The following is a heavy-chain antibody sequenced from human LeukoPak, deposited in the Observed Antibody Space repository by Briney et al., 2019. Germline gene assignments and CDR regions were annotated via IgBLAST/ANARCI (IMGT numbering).Heavy chain of an antibody. V-gene: IGHV1-2*02. D-gene: IGHD3-10*01. CDR2: INPNSGGT. CDR1: GYTFTGYY. J-gene: IGHJ3*02. CDR3: ARLPYTMVRGVDGAFDI. Sequence: ASVKVSCKASGYTFTGYYMHWVRQAPGQGLGWMGWINPNSGGTNYAQKFQGRVTMTRDTSISTAYMELSRLRSDDTAVYYCARLPYTMVRGVDGAFDIWGQGTMVTVSS.